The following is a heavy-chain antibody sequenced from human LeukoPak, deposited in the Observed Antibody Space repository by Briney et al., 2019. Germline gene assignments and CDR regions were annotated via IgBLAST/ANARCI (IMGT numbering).Heavy chain of an antibody. CDR2: IFTDGSTT. J-gene: IGHJ4*01. CDR1: EFNFFSYG. D-gene: IGHD2-21*02. Sequence: PGGSLRLSCVASEFNFFSYGMQWVRQAPGKGLVWVSRIFTDGSTTSYADSVKGRFTISRDNAKNTLYLEMKSLRVEDTAVYYRARELPREVTLDYWGQGTLVTVSP. CDR3: ARELPREVTLDY. V-gene: IGHV3-74*01.